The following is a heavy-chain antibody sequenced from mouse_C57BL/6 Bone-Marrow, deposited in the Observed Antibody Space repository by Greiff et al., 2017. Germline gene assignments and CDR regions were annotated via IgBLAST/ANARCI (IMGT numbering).Heavy chain of an antibody. D-gene: IGHD2-12*01. CDR3: TREAYYRKWYFDV. CDR1: GYTFTDYE. J-gene: IGHJ1*03. V-gene: IGHV1-15*01. Sequence: QVQLQQSGAELVRPGASVTLSCKASGYTFTDYEMHWVKQTPVHGLEWIGAIDPETVGTAYNQKFKGKAILTADKSSSTAYMELRSLTSEDFAVYYCTREAYYRKWYFDVWGTGTTVTVSS. CDR2: IDPETVGT.